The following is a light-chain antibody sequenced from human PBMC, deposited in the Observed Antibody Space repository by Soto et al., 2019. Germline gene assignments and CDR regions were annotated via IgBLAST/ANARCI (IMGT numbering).Light chain of an antibody. CDR1: QSVSSSY. CDR3: QQRSNWPAT. CDR2: DAS. V-gene: IGKV3D-20*02. J-gene: IGKJ1*01. Sequence: EIVLTQSPGTLSLSPGERATLSCRASQSVSSSYLAWYQQKPGQAPRLLIYDASTRATGIPARFSGSGSGTEFTLTISSLRSEDFAVYYCQQRSNWPATFGQGTKVDIK.